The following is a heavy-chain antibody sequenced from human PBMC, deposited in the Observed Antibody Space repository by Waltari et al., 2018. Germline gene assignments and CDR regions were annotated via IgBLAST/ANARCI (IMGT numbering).Heavy chain of an antibody. V-gene: IGHV4-34*01. CDR3: ARQILWFGEAALDY. CDR2: INHSGST. J-gene: IGHJ4*02. D-gene: IGHD3-10*01. Sequence: QVQLQQWGAGLLKPSETLSLTCAVYGGSFSGYYWSWTRQPPGKGLEWIGEINHSGSTNYNPSLKSRVTISVDTSKNQFSLKLSSVTAADTAVYYCARQILWFGEAALDYWGQGTLVTVSS. CDR1: GGSFSGYY.